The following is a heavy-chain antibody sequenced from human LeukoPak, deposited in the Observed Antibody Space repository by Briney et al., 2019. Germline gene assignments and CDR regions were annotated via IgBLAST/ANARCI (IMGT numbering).Heavy chain of an antibody. CDR1: GFTFSSYA. J-gene: IGHJ5*02. V-gene: IGHV3-48*01. Sequence: HSGGSLRLSCAASGFTFSSYAMNWVRQAPGKGLEWVSYISSSSSTIYYADSVKGRFTISRDNAKNSLYLQMNSLRAEDTAVYYCARGNPHPYSSSWYGGNNWFDPWGQGTLVTVSS. CDR3: ARGNPHPYSSSWYGGNNWFDP. CDR2: ISSSSSTI. D-gene: IGHD6-13*01.